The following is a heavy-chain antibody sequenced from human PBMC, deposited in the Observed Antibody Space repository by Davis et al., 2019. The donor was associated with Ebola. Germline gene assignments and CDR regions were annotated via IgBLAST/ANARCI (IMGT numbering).Heavy chain of an antibody. Sequence: GSLRLSCTVSGGSISSYYWSWIRQPPGKGLEWIGYIYYSGSTNYNPSLKSRVTISVDTSKNQFSLKLSSVTAADTAVYYFARRPRRDGYNYNYWGQGTLVTVSS. D-gene: IGHD5-24*01. V-gene: IGHV4-59*12. CDR3: ARRPRRDGYNYNY. J-gene: IGHJ4*02. CDR1: GGSISSYY. CDR2: IYYSGST.